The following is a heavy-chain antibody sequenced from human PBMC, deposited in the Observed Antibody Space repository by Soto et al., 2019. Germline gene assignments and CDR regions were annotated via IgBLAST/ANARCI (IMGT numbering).Heavy chain of an antibody. V-gene: IGHV3-53*04. CDR3: AREVGHGWFDP. Sequence: EVQLVESGGGLVQPGGSLRLSCAASGFTVSSNYMSWVRQTPGKGLEWVSVIYSGGSTYYADSVKGRFTISRHNSKNTLYLQMNSLRAEDTAVYYCAREVGHGWFDPWGQGTLVTVSS. CDR1: GFTVSSNY. CDR2: IYSGGST. J-gene: IGHJ5*02.